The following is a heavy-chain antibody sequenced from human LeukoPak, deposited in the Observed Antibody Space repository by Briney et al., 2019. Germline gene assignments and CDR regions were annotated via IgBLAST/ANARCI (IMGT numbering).Heavy chain of an antibody. CDR3: AIGRTTRGAGAFDI. Sequence: VASVKVSCKASGYTFTSYGISWVRQAPGQGLEWMGWISAYNGNTNYAQKLQGRVTMTTDTSTSTAYMELRSLRSDDTAVYYCAIGRTTRGAGAFDIWGQGTMVTVSS. D-gene: IGHD1-7*01. J-gene: IGHJ3*02. CDR2: ISAYNGNT. V-gene: IGHV1-18*01. CDR1: GYTFTSYG.